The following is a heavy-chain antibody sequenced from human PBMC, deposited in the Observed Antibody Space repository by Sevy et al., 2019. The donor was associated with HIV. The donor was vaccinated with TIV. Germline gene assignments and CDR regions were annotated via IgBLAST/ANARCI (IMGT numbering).Heavy chain of an antibody. CDR2: IKSKSDGGTR. CDR3: AAGLGKSDFDS. V-gene: IGHV3-15*01. J-gene: IGHJ5*01. CDR1: GLTVSNTW. D-gene: IGHD3-9*01. Sequence: GGSLRLSCAASGLTVSNTWMNWVRQAPGKVLEWVGRIKSKSDGGTRDLAAPVKGRVSISRDASRNTVSWEISSLKIEDTGMYYCAAGLGKSDFDSWGQGTLVTVSS.